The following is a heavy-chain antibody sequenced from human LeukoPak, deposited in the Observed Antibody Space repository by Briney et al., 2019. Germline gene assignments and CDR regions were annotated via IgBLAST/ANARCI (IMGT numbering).Heavy chain of an antibody. CDR1: GFTFSSYE. Sequence: PGGSLRLSCAASGFTFSSYEMNWVRQAPGKGLDWVSYISSSGSTIYYADSVKGRFTISRDNAKNSLYLQMNSLRAEDTAVYYCASGKSGKVDYWGQGTLVTVSS. CDR3: ASGKSGKVDY. CDR2: ISSSGSTI. J-gene: IGHJ4*02. V-gene: IGHV3-48*03.